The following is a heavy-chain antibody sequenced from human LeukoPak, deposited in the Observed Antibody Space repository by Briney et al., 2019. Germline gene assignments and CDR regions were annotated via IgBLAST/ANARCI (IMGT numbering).Heavy chain of an antibody. D-gene: IGHD2-2*01. CDR2: ISAANHI. J-gene: IGHJ5*02. CDR3: GREDCSNVRCYGASDA. Sequence: PGGSLRLSCVASGFDFNYYAMNWVRQAPGKGLEWVSSISAANHIYYSDSVKGRFSISRDNAGNALFLQMHSLQGEDTAVYYCGREDCSNVRCYGASDAWGQGTLVTVSS. CDR1: GFDFNYYA. V-gene: IGHV3-69-1*02.